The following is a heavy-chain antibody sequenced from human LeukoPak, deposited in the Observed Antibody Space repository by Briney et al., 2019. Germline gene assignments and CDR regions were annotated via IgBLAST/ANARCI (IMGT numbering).Heavy chain of an antibody. D-gene: IGHD4-11*01. CDR1: GFTFSSYS. CDR2: IKSKTDGGTT. V-gene: IGHV3-15*07. J-gene: IGHJ1*01. Sequence: GGSLRLSCAASGFTFSSYSMNWVRQAPGKGLEWVGRIKSKTDGGTTDYAAPVKGRFTISRDDSKNTLYLQMNSLKTEDTAVYYCTTGNQDYPYFQHWGQGTLVTVSS. CDR3: TTGNQDYPYFQH.